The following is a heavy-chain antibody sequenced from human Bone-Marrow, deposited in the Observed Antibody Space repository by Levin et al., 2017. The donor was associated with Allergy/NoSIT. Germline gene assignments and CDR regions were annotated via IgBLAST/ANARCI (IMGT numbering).Heavy chain of an antibody. J-gene: IGHJ6*02. Sequence: GESLKISCAASGFAFNTYGMTWVRQAPGKGLEWVATISGSGGNTNYADPVKGRFTISRDNSKDTLYLQMNSLRAEDTAVYFCASNSYGSFYYGMDVWGQGTTVTVSS. CDR3: ASNSYGSFYYGMDV. CDR1: GFAFNTYG. CDR2: ISGSGGNT. V-gene: IGHV3-23*01. D-gene: IGHD3-10*01.